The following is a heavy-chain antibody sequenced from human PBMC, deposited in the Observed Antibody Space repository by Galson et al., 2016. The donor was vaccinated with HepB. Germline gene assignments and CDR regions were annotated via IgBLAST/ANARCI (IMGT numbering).Heavy chain of an antibody. Sequence: SLRLSCAASAFSLSGYDMNWVRQAPGKGLEWVSFISYTGNTKYYADSVKGRFTISRESAKNSLFLQMNSLRADDTAVYYCARGRLTMVRGLNGYYFDLWGQGTLVTVSS. CDR2: ISYTGNTK. V-gene: IGHV3-48*03. J-gene: IGHJ4*02. CDR3: ARGRLTMVRGLNGYYFDL. CDR1: AFSLSGYD. D-gene: IGHD3-10*01.